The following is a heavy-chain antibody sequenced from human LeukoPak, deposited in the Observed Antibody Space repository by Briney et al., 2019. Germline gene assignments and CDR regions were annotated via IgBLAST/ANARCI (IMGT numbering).Heavy chain of an antibody. D-gene: IGHD4-17*01. Sequence: GGSLRLSCAASGFTFTNAWMNWVRQAPGKGLEWIGRIKSKITGGTTDYAAVVKGRFTISRDDSKNTLYLQMNSLRAEDTAAYYCARAGYGDPHFDFWGQGTLVTVSS. V-gene: IGHV3-15*01. CDR2: IKSKITGGTT. J-gene: IGHJ4*02. CDR3: ARAGYGDPHFDF. CDR1: GFTFTNAW.